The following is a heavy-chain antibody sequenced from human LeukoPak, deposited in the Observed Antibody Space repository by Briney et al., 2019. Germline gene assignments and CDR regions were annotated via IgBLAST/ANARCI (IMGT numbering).Heavy chain of an antibody. J-gene: IGHJ4*02. Sequence: GGSLRLSCAASGFTFSSYAMSWVRQAPGKGLEWVSAISGSGGSTYYADSVKGRFTISRDNSKNTLYLQKHSLRAEDTAVYYCAKGGRDDSSGYYYVSDYWGQGTLVTVSS. CDR2: ISGSGGST. D-gene: IGHD3-22*01. V-gene: IGHV3-23*01. CDR3: AKGGRDDSSGYYYVSDY. CDR1: GFTFSSYA.